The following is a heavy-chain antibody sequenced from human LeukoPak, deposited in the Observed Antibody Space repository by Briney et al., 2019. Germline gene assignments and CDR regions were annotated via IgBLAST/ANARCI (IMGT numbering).Heavy chain of an antibody. Sequence: ETGGSLRLSCAASGFTFSSYDMHWVRQATGKGLEWVSGIGTAGDTYYPGSVKGRFTISGENAKNSLYLQMSSLRAGDTAVYYCARGGGSSYYFDYWGQGALVTVSS. J-gene: IGHJ4*02. CDR2: IGTAGDT. CDR3: ARGGGSSYYFDY. D-gene: IGHD3-16*01. CDR1: GFTFSSYD. V-gene: IGHV3-13*01.